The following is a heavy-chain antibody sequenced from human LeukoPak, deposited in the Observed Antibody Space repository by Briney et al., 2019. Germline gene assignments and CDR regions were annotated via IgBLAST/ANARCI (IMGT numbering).Heavy chain of an antibody. J-gene: IGHJ3*02. CDR2: ISSSSSYI. D-gene: IGHD1-1*01. CDR3: ARDPTQLERRGAFDI. V-gene: IGHV3-21*01. CDR1: RFNFNSFV. Sequence: GGSLRLSCAASRFNFNSFVMGWVRQPPGKGLEWVSSISSSSSYIYYADSVKGRFTISRDNAKNSLYLQMNSLRAEDTAVYYCARDPTQLERRGAFDIWGQGTMVTVSS.